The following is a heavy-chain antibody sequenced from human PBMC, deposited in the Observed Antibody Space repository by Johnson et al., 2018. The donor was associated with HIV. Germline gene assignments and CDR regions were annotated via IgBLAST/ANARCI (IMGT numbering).Heavy chain of an antibody. Sequence: VQVVESGGGVVQPGGSLRLSCVVSGFSFSNAWMSWVRQAPGKGLEWVGRIKSKTDGGTTDYAAPVKGRFTISRDNSKNTLYLQMNSLRAEDTAVYYCAKALQGLGWGQGTMVTVSS. CDR1: GFSFSNAW. V-gene: IGHV3-15*01. CDR3: AKALQGLG. D-gene: IGHD6-25*01. CDR2: IKSKTDGGTT. J-gene: IGHJ3*01.